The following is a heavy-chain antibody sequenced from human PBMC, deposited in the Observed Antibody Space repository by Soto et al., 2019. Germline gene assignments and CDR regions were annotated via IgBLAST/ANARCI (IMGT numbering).Heavy chain of an antibody. Sequence: EVQLVESGGGLVKPGGSLRLSCAASGFTFSNAWMNWVRQAPGKGLEWVGRIKSKTDGGTTDYAAPVKGRFTISRDDSKNTLYLQMNSLKIEDTAVYYCTTRDCTNGVCPSSGVDYWGQGTLVTVSS. CDR3: TTRDCTNGVCPSSGVDY. D-gene: IGHD2-8*01. CDR2: IKSKTDGGTT. V-gene: IGHV3-15*07. CDR1: GFTFSNAW. J-gene: IGHJ4*02.